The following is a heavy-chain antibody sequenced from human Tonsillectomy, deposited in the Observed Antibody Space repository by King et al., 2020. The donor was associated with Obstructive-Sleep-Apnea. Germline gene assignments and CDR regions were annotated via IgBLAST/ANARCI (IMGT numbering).Heavy chain of an antibody. Sequence: QLVQSGAEVKKPGESLRISCKGSGYTFSSYWITWVRQTPGKGLEIMGKIDPSESDTSYSPSFRGHVTMSTDNSISTAYLHWSGLKPSDTAIYYCARQRGDYDNYNDYWGQGTLVTVSS. CDR2: IDPSESDT. CDR1: GYTFSSYW. D-gene: IGHD4-11*01. V-gene: IGHV5-10-1*01. J-gene: IGHJ4*02. CDR3: ARQRGDYDNYNDY.